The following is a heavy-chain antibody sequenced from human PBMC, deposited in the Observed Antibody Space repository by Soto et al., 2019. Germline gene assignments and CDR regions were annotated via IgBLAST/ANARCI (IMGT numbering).Heavy chain of an antibody. D-gene: IGHD3-10*01. CDR1: GVTFSSYG. Sequence: HPGGALGISCSSSGVTFSSYGMHWVRQAPGKGLEWVAVIWYDGSNKYYADSVKGRFTISRDNSKNTLYLQMNSLRAEDTAVYYCAREEGAGDYYGSGSYWGYFQHWVQGTRVTV. J-gene: IGHJ1*01. CDR3: AREEGAGDYYGSGSYWGYFQH. CDR2: IWYDGSNK. V-gene: IGHV3-33*01.